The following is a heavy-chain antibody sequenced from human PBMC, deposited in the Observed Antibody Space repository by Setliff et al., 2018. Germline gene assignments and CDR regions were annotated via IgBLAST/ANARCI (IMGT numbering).Heavy chain of an antibody. CDR3: ASSSGSSSNDAFDI. Sequence: GESLTISCKGSGYRFSSHWIGWVRQMPGKGLEWMGIIYPGDSDTRYSPSFQGQVTISADKSISTAYLQWSCLKASDTAMYYCASSSGSSSNDAFDIWGQGTTVTVS. D-gene: IGHD1-26*01. CDR1: GYRFSSHW. V-gene: IGHV5-51*01. J-gene: IGHJ3*02. CDR2: IYPGDSDT.